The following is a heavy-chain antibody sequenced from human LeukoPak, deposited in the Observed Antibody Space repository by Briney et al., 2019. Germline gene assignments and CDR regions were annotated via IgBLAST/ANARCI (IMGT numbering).Heavy chain of an antibody. Sequence: SETLSLTCTVSGGSISNSSYYWGWIRQPPGKGLEWIGSIYYSGSTYYNPSLKSRVTISVDTSKNQFSLKLSSVTAADTAVYYCARDQIVGESYPDYWGQGTLVTVSS. CDR3: ARDQIVGESYPDY. CDR1: GGSISNSSYY. V-gene: IGHV4-39*07. J-gene: IGHJ4*02. D-gene: IGHD1-26*01. CDR2: IYYSGST.